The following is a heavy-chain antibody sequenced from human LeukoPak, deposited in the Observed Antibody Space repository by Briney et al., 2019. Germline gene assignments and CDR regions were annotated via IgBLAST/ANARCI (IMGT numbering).Heavy chain of an antibody. CDR1: GFTFSSYW. Sequence: GGSLRLSCAASGFTFSSYWVHWVRQAPGKGLVWVSRINSDGSSTSYADSVKGRFTISRDNAKNTLYLQMNSLRAEDTAVYYCARGGPTYYYDSSGYTPWPFLDYWGQGTLVTVSS. CDR3: ARGGPTYYYDSSGYTPWPFLDY. D-gene: IGHD3-22*01. CDR2: INSDGSST. J-gene: IGHJ4*02. V-gene: IGHV3-74*01.